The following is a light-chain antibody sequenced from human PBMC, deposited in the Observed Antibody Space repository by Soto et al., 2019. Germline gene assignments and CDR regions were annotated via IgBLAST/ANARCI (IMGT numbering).Light chain of an antibody. CDR2: GAS. CDR1: QSVSSN. CDR3: QQYNNWLGT. J-gene: IGKJ1*01. Sequence: EIVMTQSPATLSGSPGERATLSCRASQSVSSNLAWYQQKPGQAPRLLIYGASTRATGIPARFSGSGSRTEFTLTISSLQSEDFAVYYCQQYNNWLGTFGQGTKVEIK. V-gene: IGKV3-15*01.